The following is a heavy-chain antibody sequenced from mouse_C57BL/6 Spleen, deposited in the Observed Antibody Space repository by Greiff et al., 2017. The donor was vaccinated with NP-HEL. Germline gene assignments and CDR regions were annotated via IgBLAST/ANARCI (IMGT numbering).Heavy chain of an antibody. CDR1: GFSLTSYG. CDR3: ARKGYGSSYHWYFDV. Sequence: QVQLKQSGPGLVQPSQSLSITCTVSGFSLTSYGVHWVRQSPGKGLEWLGVIWSGGSTDYNAAFISRLSISKDNSKSQVFFKMNSLQADDTAIYYCARKGYGSSYHWYFDVWGTGTTVTVSS. D-gene: IGHD1-1*01. V-gene: IGHV2-2*01. CDR2: IWSGGST. J-gene: IGHJ1*03.